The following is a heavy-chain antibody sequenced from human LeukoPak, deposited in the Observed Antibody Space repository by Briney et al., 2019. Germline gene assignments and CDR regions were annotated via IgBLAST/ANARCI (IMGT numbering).Heavy chain of an antibody. CDR3: ARDRDWNSGFDY. CDR1: GFTLSSYN. D-gene: IGHD1-7*01. CDR2: ISTSSSYI. Sequence: GGSLRLSCAASGFTLSSYNMKWVRQAPGKGLEWVSSISTSSSYIYYGDSVKGRFTISRDNARNSLFLQMNSLRADDTAVYYCARDRDWNSGFDYWGQGTLVTVSS. J-gene: IGHJ4*02. V-gene: IGHV3-21*01.